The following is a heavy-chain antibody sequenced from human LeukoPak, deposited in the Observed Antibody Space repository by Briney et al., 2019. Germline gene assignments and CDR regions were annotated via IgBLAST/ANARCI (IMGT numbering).Heavy chain of an antibody. J-gene: IGHJ4*02. D-gene: IGHD3-10*01. Sequence: PGRSLRLSCAASGFTFNRYGMHWVRQAPGKGLEWLAVISYDGSEKYYGDSVKGRFTISGDNSKNTLDLQMNSLRADDTAVYFCAKGESSLFYRGSGSPFHALDHWGRGSLVSVSS. V-gene: IGHV3-30*18. CDR3: AKGESSLFYRGSGSPFHALDH. CDR2: ISYDGSEK. CDR1: GFTFNRYG.